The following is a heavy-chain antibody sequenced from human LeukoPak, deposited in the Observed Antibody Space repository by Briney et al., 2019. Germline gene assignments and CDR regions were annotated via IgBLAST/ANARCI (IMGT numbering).Heavy chain of an antibody. CDR2: IFTTGNT. CDR1: GASISSGEYY. V-gene: IGHV4-61*02. D-gene: IGHD1-7*01. CDR3: GRLGSGTLEFDS. J-gene: IGHJ4*02. Sequence: PSQTLSLTRTVSGASISSGEYYWSWIRQPAGRGLEWVGRIFTTGNTDYNASLESRVTISVDTSKNRFSLNLTSVTAADTAVYYCGRLGSGTLEFDSWGQGTLVTVSS.